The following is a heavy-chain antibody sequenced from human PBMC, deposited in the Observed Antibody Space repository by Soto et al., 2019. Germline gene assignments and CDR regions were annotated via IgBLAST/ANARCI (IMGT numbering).Heavy chain of an antibody. Sequence: QLQLQESGPGLVKPSETLSLTCTVSGGSISSGSYYWGWIRQPPGKGLEWIGSIHYSGSTYYKTSLRSRVTISVDTSKNQFSLKVASMTAADTAVYYCARSGPLWFGELSHFDYWGQGTLVTVSS. CDR3: ARSGPLWFGELSHFDY. J-gene: IGHJ4*02. V-gene: IGHV4-39*01. D-gene: IGHD3-10*01. CDR2: IHYSGST. CDR1: GGSISSGSYY.